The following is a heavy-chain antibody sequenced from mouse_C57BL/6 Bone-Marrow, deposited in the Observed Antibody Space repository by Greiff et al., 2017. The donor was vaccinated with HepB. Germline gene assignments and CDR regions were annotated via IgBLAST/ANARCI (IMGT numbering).Heavy chain of an antibody. CDR1: GYSFTGYY. D-gene: IGHD1-1*01. CDR3: AREGVGSSFAY. Sequence: VQLQQSGPELVKPGASVKISCKASGYSFTGYYMHWVKQSSEKSLEWIGEINPSTGGTSYNQKFKGKATLTVDKSSSTAYMQLKSLTSEDSAVYYCAREGVGSSFAYWGQGTLVTVSA. V-gene: IGHV1-43*01. CDR2: INPSTGGT. J-gene: IGHJ3*01.